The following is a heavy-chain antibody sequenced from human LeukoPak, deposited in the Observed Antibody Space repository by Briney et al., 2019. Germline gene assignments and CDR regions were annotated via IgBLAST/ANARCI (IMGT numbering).Heavy chain of an antibody. V-gene: IGHV3-9*01. CDR2: ISWNSGSI. Sequence: PGGSPRLSCAASGFTFDDYAMHWVRQAPGKGLEWVSGISWNSGSIGYADSVKGRFTISRDNAKNSLYLQMNSLRAEDTALYYCAKDNSHSSGWYYFDYWGQGTLVTVSS. CDR1: GFTFDDYA. D-gene: IGHD6-19*01. CDR3: AKDNSHSSGWYYFDY. J-gene: IGHJ4*02.